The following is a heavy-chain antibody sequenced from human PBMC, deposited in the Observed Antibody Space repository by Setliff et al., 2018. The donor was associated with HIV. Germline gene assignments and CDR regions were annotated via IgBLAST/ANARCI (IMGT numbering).Heavy chain of an antibody. CDR1: GGSFRSYY. J-gene: IGHJ4*02. D-gene: IGHD3-9*01. CDR3: ASHQGHYNTLTGFYPAPFFDS. V-gene: IGHV4-59*08. Sequence: PSETLSLTCIVSGGSFRSYYWSWIRQPPGKGLEWIAYINSSGTTEYNSSLKSRVSILPDTSKNQFSLQLRSVTAADTAVYYCASHQGHYNTLTGFYPAPFFDSWGQGTLVTVSS. CDR2: INSSGTT.